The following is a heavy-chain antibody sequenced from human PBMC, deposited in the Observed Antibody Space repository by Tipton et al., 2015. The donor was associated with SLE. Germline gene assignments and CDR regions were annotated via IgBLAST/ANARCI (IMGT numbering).Heavy chain of an antibody. Sequence: TLSLTCAVSGYSISISSGYYWSWIRQPPGKGLEWIGEINHSGSTNYNPSLKSRVTISVDTSKNQFSLKLSSVTAADTAVYYCARSTYSSSSYFDYWGQGTMVTVSS. CDR2: INHSGST. CDR1: GYSISISSGYY. CDR3: ARSTYSSSSYFDY. V-gene: IGHV4-34*09. J-gene: IGHJ4*02. D-gene: IGHD6-6*01.